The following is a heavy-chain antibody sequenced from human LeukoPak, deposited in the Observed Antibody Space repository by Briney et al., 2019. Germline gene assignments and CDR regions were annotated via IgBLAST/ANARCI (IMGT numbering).Heavy chain of an antibody. CDR2: FTTSGSS. D-gene: IGHD2-8*01. Sequence: SQSLSLACTVSAASVSIYYWSWIRQPAGEGLEWVGRFTTSGSSNYNPPLRSRVTMSVDTSKDQFDLSLSSVAAADTAVYYRAREAGGPRCLDRWGQGTLVTVSS. CDR3: AREAGGPRCLDR. V-gene: IGHV4-4*07. CDR1: AASVSIYY. J-gene: IGHJ5*02.